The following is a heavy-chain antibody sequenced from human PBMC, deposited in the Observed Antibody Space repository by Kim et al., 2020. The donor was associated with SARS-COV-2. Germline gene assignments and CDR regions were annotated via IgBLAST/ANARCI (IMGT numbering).Heavy chain of an antibody. CDR3: AREDMVRGVMGPDY. CDR1: GGSISSGDYY. V-gene: IGHV4-30-4*01. J-gene: IGHJ4*02. Sequence: SETLSLTCTVSGGSISSGDYYWSWIRQPPGKGLEWIGYIYYSGSTYYNPSLKSRVTISVDTSKNQFSLKLSSVTAADTAVYYCAREDMVRGVMGPDYWGQGTLVTVSS. CDR2: IYYSGST. D-gene: IGHD3-10*01.